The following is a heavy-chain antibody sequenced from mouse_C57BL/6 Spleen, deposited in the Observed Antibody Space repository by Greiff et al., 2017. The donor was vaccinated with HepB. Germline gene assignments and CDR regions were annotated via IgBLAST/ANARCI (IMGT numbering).Heavy chain of an antibody. Sequence: QVQLKQPGAELVKPGASVKMSCKASGYTFTSYWITWVKQRPGQGLEWIGDIYPGSGSTNYNEKFKSKATLTVDTSSSTAYMQLSSLTSEDSAVYYCARPDGYSYYYAMDYWGQGTSVTVSS. CDR1: GYTFTSYW. CDR2: IYPGSGST. CDR3: ARPDGYSYYYAMDY. V-gene: IGHV1-55*01. J-gene: IGHJ4*01. D-gene: IGHD2-3*01.